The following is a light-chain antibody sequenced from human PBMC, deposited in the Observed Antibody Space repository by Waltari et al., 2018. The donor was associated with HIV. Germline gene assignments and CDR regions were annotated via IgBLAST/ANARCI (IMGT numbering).Light chain of an antibody. CDR3: SSFTTSNSLL. CDR1: SSDVGAYNY. V-gene: IGLV2-14*01. J-gene: IGLJ2*01. Sequence: QSALTQPASVSGSPGQSITVSCTGTSSDVGAYNYDSWYQQTPGTAPKLVIYEVSNRPSGISYRFSGSKSGNTASLTISGLQTEDEGDYYCSSFTTSNSLLFGGGTKVTVL. CDR2: EVS.